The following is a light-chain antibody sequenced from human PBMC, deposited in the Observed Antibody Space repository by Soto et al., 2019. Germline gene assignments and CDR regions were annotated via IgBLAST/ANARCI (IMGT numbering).Light chain of an antibody. Sequence: DIPMTQSPATLSASVGDRITITCRASQSISYWLAWYQQKPGKAPKLLIYKASSLESGVPSSFSGSGSGTEFTLTISSLQPDDSATYYCQQYNKYPITFGGGTKVEIK. CDR1: QSISYW. V-gene: IGKV1-5*03. J-gene: IGKJ4*01. CDR3: QQYNKYPIT. CDR2: KAS.